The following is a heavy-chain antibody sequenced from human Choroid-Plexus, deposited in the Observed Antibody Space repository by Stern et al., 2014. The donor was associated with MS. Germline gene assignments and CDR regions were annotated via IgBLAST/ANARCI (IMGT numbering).Heavy chain of an antibody. J-gene: IGHJ6*02. CDR3: ARDQRGITIFGVVTDYYYLGMDV. V-gene: IGHV1-2*02. CDR1: GYIFTGYY. D-gene: IGHD3-3*01. Sequence: QVQLVQSGAEVKKPGASVKVSCKTSGYIFTGYYIHWVGQAPGQGLEWMAWLNPNTGGTKYAQKFQGRVTMGRDTSISTAYVELSSLTSDDTAVYYCARDQRGITIFGVVTDYYYLGMDVWGQGTTVTVSS. CDR2: LNPNTGGT.